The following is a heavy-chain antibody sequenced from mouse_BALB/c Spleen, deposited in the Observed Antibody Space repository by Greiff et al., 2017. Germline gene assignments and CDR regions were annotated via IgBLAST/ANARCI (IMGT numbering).Heavy chain of an antibody. Sequence: VQLQQSGAELVKPGASVKLSCTASGFNIKDTYMHWVQQRPEQGLEWIGRIDPANGNTKYDPKFQGKATITADTSSNTAYLQLSSLTSEDTAVYYCARLYYYGSSYSAYWGQGTLVTVSA. D-gene: IGHD1-1*01. V-gene: IGHV14-3*02. CDR2: IDPANGNT. CDR1: GFNIKDTY. J-gene: IGHJ3*01. CDR3: ARLYYYGSSYSAY.